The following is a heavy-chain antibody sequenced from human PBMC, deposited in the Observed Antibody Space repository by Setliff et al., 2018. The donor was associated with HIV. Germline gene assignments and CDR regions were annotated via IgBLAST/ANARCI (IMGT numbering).Heavy chain of an antibody. V-gene: IGHV5-51*01. CDR1: GYIFTDYW. D-gene: IGHD2-21*01. CDR2: IYPGDSDT. J-gene: IGHJ6*03. CDR3: ARAPRSPLRWRDNLLSSSSFFMDV. Sequence: LGESLTISCEASGYIFTDYWIGWVRQMPGKGLEWMGIIYPGDSDTRYSPSFQGQVTFSADKSISAVYLQWDSLKASDSAIYYCARAPRSPLRWRDNLLSSSSFFMDVWGKGTTVTVSS.